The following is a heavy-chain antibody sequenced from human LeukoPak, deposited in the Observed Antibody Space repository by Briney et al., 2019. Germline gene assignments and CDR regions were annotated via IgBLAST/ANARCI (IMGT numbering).Heavy chain of an antibody. Sequence: ASVKVSCKASGYTFANYGMDWVRQAHGQGLEWMGWINTNTGNPTYAQGFTGRLVFSLDTSVSTAYLQISSLRAEDTALYYCARDKYQLPYEIDYWGQGTLVTVSS. CDR3: ARDKYQLPYEIDY. J-gene: IGHJ4*02. CDR2: INTNTGNP. V-gene: IGHV7-4-1*02. D-gene: IGHD2-2*01. CDR1: GYTFANYG.